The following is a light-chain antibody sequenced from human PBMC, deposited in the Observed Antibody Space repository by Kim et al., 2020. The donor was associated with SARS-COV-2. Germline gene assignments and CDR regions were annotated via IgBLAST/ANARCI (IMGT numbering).Light chain of an antibody. CDR2: GNS. CDR3: QSFDSSLSGPV. CDR1: GGGYA. Sequence: GGGYAAHWYQQRPGTAPKLLIFGNSKRPSGVPDRISGSKSGPSASLAITGLQAEDEADYYCQSFDSSLSGPVFGGGTQLTVL. V-gene: IGLV1-40*01. J-gene: IGLJ3*02.